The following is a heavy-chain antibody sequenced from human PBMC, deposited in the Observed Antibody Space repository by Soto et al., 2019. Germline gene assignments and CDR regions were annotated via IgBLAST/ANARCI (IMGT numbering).Heavy chain of an antibody. CDR1: GYTFNNYD. J-gene: IGHJ6*02. CDR2: TNPNSGNT. CDR3: ARDRYCTGPSGYSSGMDV. D-gene: IGHD2-8*02. V-gene: IGHV1-8*01. Sequence: QVQLVQSGAEVKKPGASVKVSCKASGYTFNNYDINWVRQATGQGLEWMGWTNPNSGNTGYAQKFQGRVTMTRNTSIRTAYMELSSLRSEETAVYFCARDRYCTGPSGYSSGMDVWGPGTTVTVSS.